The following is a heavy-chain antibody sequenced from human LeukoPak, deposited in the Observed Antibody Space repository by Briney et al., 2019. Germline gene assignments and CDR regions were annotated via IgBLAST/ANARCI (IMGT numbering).Heavy chain of an antibody. CDR2: MNPNSGNT. Sequence: GASVKVSCKAPGYTFTSYDINWVRQATGQGLEWMGWMNPNSGNTGYAQKFQGRVTITRNTSISTAYMELSSLRSEDTAVYYCARGQVVVTPSGYYMDVWGKGTTVTVSS. CDR3: ARGQVVVTPSGYYMDV. V-gene: IGHV1-8*03. D-gene: IGHD2-15*01. J-gene: IGHJ6*03. CDR1: GYTFTSYD.